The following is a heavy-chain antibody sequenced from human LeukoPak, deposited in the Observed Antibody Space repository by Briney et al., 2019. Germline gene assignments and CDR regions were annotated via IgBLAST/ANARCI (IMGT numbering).Heavy chain of an antibody. J-gene: IGHJ6*04. CDR3: AELGITMIGGV. V-gene: IGHV3-21*01. CDR2: ISTSSSYI. D-gene: IGHD3-10*02. CDR1: GFTFSGHS. Sequence: GGSLRLSCAASGFTFSGHSMNWVRQTPGKGLEWVSSISTSSSYIYYADSVEGRFTISRDNAKNSLYLQMNSLRAEDTAVYYCAELGITMIGGVWGKGTTVTISS.